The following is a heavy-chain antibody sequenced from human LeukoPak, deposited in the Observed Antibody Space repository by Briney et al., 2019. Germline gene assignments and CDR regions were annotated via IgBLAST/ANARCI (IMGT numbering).Heavy chain of an antibody. D-gene: IGHD2-2*01. V-gene: IGHV2-70*04. CDR2: IDWDDDK. CDR1: GFSLSTSGMR. CDR3: ARMVLDGYCSSTSCALDAFDI. J-gene: IGHJ3*02. Sequence: KESGPALVKPTQTLTLTCTFSGFSLSTSGMRVSWIRQPPGKALEWLARIDWDDDKFYSTSLKTRLTISKDTSKNQVVLTMTNMDPVDTATYYCARMVLDGYCSSTSCALDAFDIWGQGTMVTVSS.